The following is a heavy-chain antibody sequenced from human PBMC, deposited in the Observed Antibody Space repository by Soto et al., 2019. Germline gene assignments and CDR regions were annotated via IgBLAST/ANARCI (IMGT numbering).Heavy chain of an antibody. J-gene: IGHJ4*02. Sequence: GGSLRLSCAASGFTFSSYWMHWVRQAPGKGLVWVSRINSDGSSTSYADSVKGRFTISRDNAKNTLYLQMNSLRAEDTAVYYCARDDILTGYHAPFDYWGQGTLVTVSS. CDR3: ARDDILTGYHAPFDY. CDR1: GFTFSSYW. CDR2: INSDGSST. D-gene: IGHD3-9*01. V-gene: IGHV3-74*01.